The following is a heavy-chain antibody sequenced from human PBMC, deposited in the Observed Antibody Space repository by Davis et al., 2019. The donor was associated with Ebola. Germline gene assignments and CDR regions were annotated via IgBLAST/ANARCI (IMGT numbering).Heavy chain of an antibody. CDR2: ISQSGST. Sequence: SETLSLTCAVSGDSISSSNWWSWVRQPPGKGLEWIGEISQSGSTNYNPSLKSRVTISVDTSKNQFSLKLSSVTAADTAVYYCARGLAYCSGGSCYYNWFDPWGQGTLVTVSS. J-gene: IGHJ5*02. V-gene: IGHV4-4*02. D-gene: IGHD2-15*01. CDR1: GDSISSSNW. CDR3: ARGLAYCSGGSCYYNWFDP.